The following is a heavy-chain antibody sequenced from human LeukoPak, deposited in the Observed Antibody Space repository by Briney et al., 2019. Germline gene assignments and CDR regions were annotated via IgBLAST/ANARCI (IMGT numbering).Heavy chain of an antibody. CDR3: AKDLVDGNGDGWAGDYFDH. CDR2: ISASGAGT. CDR1: GFTFSKYA. V-gene: IGHV3-23*01. J-gene: IGHJ4*02. D-gene: IGHD2-21*01. Sequence: GGSLRLSCAASGFTFSKYAMAWVRQAPGKGLECVSGISASGAGTYYADSVKGRFTISRDNSRNTMYLQMNSLRAEDRAVYYCAKDLVDGNGDGWAGDYFDHWGQGTLVTVSS.